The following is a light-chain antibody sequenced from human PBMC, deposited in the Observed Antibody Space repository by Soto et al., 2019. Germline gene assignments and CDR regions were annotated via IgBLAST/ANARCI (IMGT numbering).Light chain of an antibody. J-gene: IGKJ5*01. Sequence: EIVLTQSPGTLSLSPGEIATLSCSASQSVSSSYLAWYQQKPGQAPRLLIYDASNRATGVPARFSGSGSGTDFTLTISSLEPEDFAVYYCQQRGNWPPVTFGQGTRLEI. CDR2: DAS. CDR3: QQRGNWPPVT. CDR1: QSVSSSY. V-gene: IGKV3D-20*02.